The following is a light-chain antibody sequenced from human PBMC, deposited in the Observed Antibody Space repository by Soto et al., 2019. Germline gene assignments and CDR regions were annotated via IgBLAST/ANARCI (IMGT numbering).Light chain of an antibody. Sequence: QSALTQPASVSGSPGQSITISCTGTSSDVGAYIFVSWYQQHPGKAPKLMIYDIINRPSGVSNRFSGSKSGNTASLTISGLQAEDEADYYCSSYTSTSTPCVFGTGTKLTVL. J-gene: IGLJ1*01. CDR2: DII. CDR1: SSDVGAYIF. CDR3: SSYTSTSTPCV. V-gene: IGLV2-14*03.